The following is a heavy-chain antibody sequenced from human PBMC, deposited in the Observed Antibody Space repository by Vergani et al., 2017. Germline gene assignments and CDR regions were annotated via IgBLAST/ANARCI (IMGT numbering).Heavy chain of an antibody. CDR1: GGTFSSYA. CDR2: IIPIFGTA. D-gene: IGHD6-6*01. V-gene: IGHV1-69*13. J-gene: IGHJ5*02. CDR3: ARDLPLERIAARRFDP. Sequence: QVQLVQSGAEVKKPGSSVKVSCKASGGTFSSYAISWVRQAPGQGLEWMGGIIPIFGTANYAKQFQGRVTITADESTSTAYMELSSLRSEDTAVYYCARDLPLERIAARRFDPWGQGTLVTVSS.